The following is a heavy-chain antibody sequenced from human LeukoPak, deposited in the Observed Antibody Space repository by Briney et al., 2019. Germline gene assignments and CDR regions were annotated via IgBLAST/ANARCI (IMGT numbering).Heavy chain of an antibody. CDR2: ISAYNGNT. V-gene: IGHV1-18*01. D-gene: IGHD6-19*01. J-gene: IGHJ5*02. CDR1: GYTFTSYG. CDR3: ARGGRSGFTDNWFDP. Sequence: GASVKVSCKASGYTFTSYGISWVRQAPGQGLEWMGWISAYNGNTNFAQKLQGRVTMTTDTSTSTAYMELRSLRSDDTAVYYCARGGRSGFTDNWFDPWGQGTLVTVSS.